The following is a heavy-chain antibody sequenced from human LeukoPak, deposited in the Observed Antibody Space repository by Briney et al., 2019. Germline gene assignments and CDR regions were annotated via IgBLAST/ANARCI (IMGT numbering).Heavy chain of an antibody. CDR1: GFTFSSYA. D-gene: IGHD6-13*01. J-gene: IGHJ4*02. CDR2: ISGSGGST. V-gene: IGHV3-23*01. CDR3: ATLPGYSSGWYEVNY. Sequence: GGSLRLSCAASGFTFSSYAMSWVRQAPGKGLEWVSGISGSGGSTYYADSMKGRFTISRDNSRSTLYLQMNSPRAEDTAVYYCATLPGYSSGWYEVNYWGQGTLVTVSS.